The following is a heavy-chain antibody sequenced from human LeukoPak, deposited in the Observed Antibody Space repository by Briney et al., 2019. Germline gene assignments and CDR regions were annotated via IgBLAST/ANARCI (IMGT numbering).Heavy chain of an antibody. CDR1: GGTFSSYA. V-gene: IGHV1-69*06. J-gene: IGHJ4*02. CDR3: ATHYDILTGRFDY. Sequence: LVKVSCKASGGTFSSYAISWVRQAPGQGLEWMGGIIPIFGTANYAQKFQGRVTITADKSTSTAYMELSSLRSEDTAVYYCATHYDILTGRFDYWGQGTLVTVSS. D-gene: IGHD3-9*01. CDR2: IIPIFGTA.